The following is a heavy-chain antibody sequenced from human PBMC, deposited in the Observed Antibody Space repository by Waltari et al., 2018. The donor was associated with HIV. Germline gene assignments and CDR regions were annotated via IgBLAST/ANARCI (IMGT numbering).Heavy chain of an antibody. CDR2: IITIFGTA. V-gene: IGHV1-69*01. Sequence: QVQLVQSGAEVKKPGPSVKASCKASGCTFSTDAISWGRQAPGQGLEWMGGIITIFGTANYAQKFQGRVTITADESTSTAYMELSSLRSEDTAVYYCARGGYSGSTIYPIFDYWGQGTLVTVSS. CDR3: ARGGYSGSTIYPIFDY. D-gene: IGHD5-12*01. CDR1: GCTFSTDA. J-gene: IGHJ4*02.